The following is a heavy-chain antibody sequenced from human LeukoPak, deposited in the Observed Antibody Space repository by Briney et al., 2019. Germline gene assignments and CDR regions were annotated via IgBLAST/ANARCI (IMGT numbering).Heavy chain of an antibody. V-gene: IGHV3-30*04. Sequence: GRSLRLSCAASGFTFSSYAMHWVRQAPGKGLEWVAVISYDGSNKYYADSVKGRFTISRDNSKNTLYLQMNSLRAEDTAVYYCARSSSGWYYFDYWGQGTLVTVSS. CDR1: GFTFSSYA. CDR2: ISYDGSNK. J-gene: IGHJ4*02. D-gene: IGHD6-19*01. CDR3: ARSSSGWYYFDY.